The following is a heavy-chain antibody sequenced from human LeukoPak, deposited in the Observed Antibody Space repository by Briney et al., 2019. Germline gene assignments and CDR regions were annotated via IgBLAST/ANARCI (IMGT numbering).Heavy chain of an antibody. CDR2: INPNSGGT. D-gene: IGHD3-3*01. Sequence: XSVKVSCKASGYTFTGYYMHWVRQAPGQGLEWMGWINPNSGGTNYAQKFQGRVTMTRDTSISTAYMELSRLRSDDTAVYYCASSRIFGVVDYYYYGMDVWGQGTTVTVSS. J-gene: IGHJ6*02. CDR3: ASSRIFGVVDYYYYGMDV. CDR1: GYTFTGYY. V-gene: IGHV1-2*02.